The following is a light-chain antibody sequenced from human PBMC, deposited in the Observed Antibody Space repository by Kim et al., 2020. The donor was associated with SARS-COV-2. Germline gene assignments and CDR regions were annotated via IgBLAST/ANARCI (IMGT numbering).Light chain of an antibody. CDR3: QQYDNVPLT. CDR1: QDIGKY. V-gene: IGKV1-33*01. CDR2: DTS. Sequence: SASVGDRVTITCQASQDIGKYLNWYQQKPGKAPNLVICDTSNLESGVPSRFSGSRSGTDFTFTISSLQPEDIATYYCQQYDNVPLTFGGGTRVEVK. J-gene: IGKJ4*01.